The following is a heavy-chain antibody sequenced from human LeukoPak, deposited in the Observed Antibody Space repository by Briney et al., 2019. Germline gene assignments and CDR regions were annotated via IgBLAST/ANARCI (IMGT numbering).Heavy chain of an antibody. J-gene: IGHJ4*02. D-gene: IGHD4-11*01. CDR2: IYYSGST. V-gene: IGHV4-39*01. Sequence: SETLSLTCTVSGGSISGSSYYWGWIRQPPGKGLEWIGSIYYSGSTYYKPSLKSRVTMSVDTSKNQFSLKLSSVAAADTAVYYCARPQRYSNYALDYWGQGTLVTVSS. CDR1: GGSISGSSYY. CDR3: ARPQRYSNYALDY.